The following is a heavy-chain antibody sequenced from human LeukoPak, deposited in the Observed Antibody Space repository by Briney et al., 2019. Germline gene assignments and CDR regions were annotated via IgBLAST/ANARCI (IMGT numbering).Heavy chain of an antibody. CDR2: IKQDGSEK. V-gene: IGHV3-7*01. CDR3: ARDKRGHYDILTGYYDADRHLYHFDY. Sequence: GGSLRLSCAASGFTFSSYWMSWVRQAPGKGLEWVANIKQDGSEKYYVDSVKGRFTISRDNAKNSLYLQMNSLRAEDTAVYYCARDKRGHYDILTGYYDADRHLYHFDYRGQGTLVTVSS. J-gene: IGHJ4*02. CDR1: GFTFSSYW. D-gene: IGHD3-9*01.